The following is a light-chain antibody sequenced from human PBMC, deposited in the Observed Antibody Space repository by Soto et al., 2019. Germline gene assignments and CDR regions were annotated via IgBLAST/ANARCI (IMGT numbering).Light chain of an antibody. CDR1: QSVSSY. CDR3: QQRSNWPLT. V-gene: IGKV3-11*01. CDR2: DAS. Sequence: EIVLTQSLATLSLSPGERATLSCRASQSVSSYLAWYQQKPGQAPWLLIYDASNRATGIPARFSGSGSGTDFTLTISSLEPEDFAVYYCQQRSNWPLTFGGGTKVEIK. J-gene: IGKJ4*01.